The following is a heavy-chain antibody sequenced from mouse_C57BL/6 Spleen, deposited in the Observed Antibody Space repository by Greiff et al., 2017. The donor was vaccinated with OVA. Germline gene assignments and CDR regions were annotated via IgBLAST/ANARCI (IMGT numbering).Heavy chain of an antibody. Sequence: VQLQQSGPELVKPGASVKIPCKASGYTFTDYNMDWVKQSHGKSLEWIGDINPNNGGTIYNQKFKGKATLTVDKSSSTAYMELRSLTSEDTAVYYCARPTTVVATPYWYFDVWGTGTTVTVSS. CDR2: INPNNGGT. J-gene: IGHJ1*03. V-gene: IGHV1-18*01. CDR3: ARPTTVVATPYWYFDV. D-gene: IGHD1-1*01. CDR1: GYTFTDYN.